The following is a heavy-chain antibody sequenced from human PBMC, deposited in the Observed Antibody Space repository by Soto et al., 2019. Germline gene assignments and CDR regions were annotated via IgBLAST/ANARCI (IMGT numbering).Heavy chain of an antibody. J-gene: IGHJ4*02. CDR1: GGSISSGGYY. CDR2: IYYSGST. V-gene: IGHV4-31*03. CDR3: ARGISMVRGVIIPEPHFDY. Sequence: SETLSLTCTVSGGSISSGGYYWSWIRQHPGKGLEWIGYIYYSGSTYYNPSLKSRVTISVDTSKNQFSLKLSSVTAADTAVYYCARGISMVRGVIIPEPHFDYWGQGTLVTVSS. D-gene: IGHD3-10*01.